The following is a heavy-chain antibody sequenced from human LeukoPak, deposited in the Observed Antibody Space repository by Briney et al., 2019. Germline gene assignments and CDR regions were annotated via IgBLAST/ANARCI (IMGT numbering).Heavy chain of an antibody. D-gene: IGHD3-16*02. Sequence: SETLSLTCTVSDGSISSYYWSWIRQPPGKGLEWIGYIYYSGSTNYKSSLKSRVTISVDTSKNQFSLKLSSVTAADTAVYYCAREGGSYRPLDYSGQGTLVTVSS. CDR3: AREGGSYRPLDY. CDR2: IYYSGST. V-gene: IGHV4-59*12. J-gene: IGHJ4*02. CDR1: DGSISSYY.